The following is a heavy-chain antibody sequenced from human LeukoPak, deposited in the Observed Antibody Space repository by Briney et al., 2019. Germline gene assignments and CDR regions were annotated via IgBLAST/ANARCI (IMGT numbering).Heavy chain of an antibody. CDR2: INSDGRST. Sequence: GGSLRLSCVVSGFTFSSNWMHWVRQAPGKGLVWVSRINSDGRSTNYADSVKGRFTISRDNAKNTLYLQMNSPRAEDTAVYYCARDLHYAMDVWGQGTTVTVSS. J-gene: IGHJ6*02. V-gene: IGHV3-74*01. CDR3: ARDLHYAMDV. CDR1: GFTFSSNW.